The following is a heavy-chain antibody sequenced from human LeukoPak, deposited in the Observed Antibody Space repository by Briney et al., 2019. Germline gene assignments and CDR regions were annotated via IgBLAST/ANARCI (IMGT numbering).Heavy chain of an antibody. CDR1: GYTFTGYY. CDR2: INPNSGVT. V-gene: IGHV1-2*02. D-gene: IGHD4-23*01. CDR3: ARDLFTLYGGNSGFHFDY. J-gene: IGHJ4*02. Sequence: GASVKVSCKASGYTFTGYYMHWVRQAPGQGLEWMGWINPNSGVTNYAQKFQGRVTMTMDTSISTAYMELSSLRSDDTAVYYCARDLFTLYGGNSGFHFDYWGQGALVTVSS.